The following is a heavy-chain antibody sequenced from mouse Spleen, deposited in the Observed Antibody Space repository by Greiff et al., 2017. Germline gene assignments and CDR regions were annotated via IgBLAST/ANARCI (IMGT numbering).Heavy chain of an antibody. CDR3: ARHLGQYYFDY. V-gene: IGHV5-9-3*01. CDR1: GFTFSSYA. CDR2: ISSGGSYT. Sequence: EVKLVESGGGLVKPGGSLKLSCAASGFTFSSYAMSWVRQTPEKRLEWVATISSGGSYTYYPDSVKGRFTISRDNAKNTLYLQMSSLRSEDTAMYYCARHLGQYYFDYWGQGTTLTVSS. J-gene: IGHJ2*01.